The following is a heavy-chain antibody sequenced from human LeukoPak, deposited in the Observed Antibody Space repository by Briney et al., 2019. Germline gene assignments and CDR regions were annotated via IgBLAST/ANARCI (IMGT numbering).Heavy chain of an antibody. CDR1: GFTFTNFA. CDR3: AKGTQVFWYTSGSVIEY. Sequence: GGSLRLSCIASGFTFTNFAMTWVRQAPGKGLEWVSAISAPGGSTYYADSVKGRFTISRDNPKNTLYLQMNTLRAEDTAVYYCAKGTQVFWYTSGSVIEYRGQGSQVTVSS. D-gene: IGHD3-10*01. CDR2: ISAPGGST. J-gene: IGHJ4*02. V-gene: IGHV3-23*01.